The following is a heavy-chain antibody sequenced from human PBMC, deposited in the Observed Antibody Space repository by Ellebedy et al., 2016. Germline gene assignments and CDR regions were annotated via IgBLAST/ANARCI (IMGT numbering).Heavy chain of an antibody. D-gene: IGHD4-17*01. CDR2: IYGNDDK. V-gene: IGHV2-5*01. CDR1: GFSLDTDEVV. CDR3: AHRTTVTSVDY. Sequence: SGPTLVKPTQTLTLTCTFSGFSLDTDEVVVGWVRQPPGGALEWLSFIYGNDDKRYRPSLWSRLTITKDSSKNQVVLTMTNMDPVDTATYFCAHRTTVTSVDYWGRGTLVTVSS. J-gene: IGHJ4*02.